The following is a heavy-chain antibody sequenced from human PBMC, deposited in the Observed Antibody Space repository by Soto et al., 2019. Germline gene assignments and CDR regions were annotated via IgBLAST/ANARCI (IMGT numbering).Heavy chain of an antibody. CDR2: IIPMFGIT. CDR1: GGTFNRYS. Sequence: QVHLVQAGVGVKKPGSPVKVSCTASGGTFNRYSISWVRQAPGQGLEWMGRIIPMFGITNYAQKFQGRVMITADKVAKTAYMEVSGLISEDTAMYYCATFYGGDCTTTTCYGDFNFWGQGTLVTVSS. J-gene: IGHJ4*02. V-gene: IGHV1-69*02. D-gene: IGHD2-2*01. CDR3: ATFYGGDCTTTTCYGDFNF.